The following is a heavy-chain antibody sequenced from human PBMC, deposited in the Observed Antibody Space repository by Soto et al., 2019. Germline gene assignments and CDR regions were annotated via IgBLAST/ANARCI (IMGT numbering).Heavy chain of an antibody. Sequence: EVQLVESGGGLVQPGGSLRLSCAASGFTFGNYWMHWVRQAPGKGLVWVAGINSDGSSTSYADSEKGRFTISRDNAKHTLYLQMNSLRAEDTAMYSCTKVISTVGGDFDSWGQGTLVTVSS. CDR1: GFTFGNYW. J-gene: IGHJ4*02. D-gene: IGHD3-16*01. CDR3: TKVISTVGGDFDS. V-gene: IGHV3-74*01. CDR2: INSDGSST.